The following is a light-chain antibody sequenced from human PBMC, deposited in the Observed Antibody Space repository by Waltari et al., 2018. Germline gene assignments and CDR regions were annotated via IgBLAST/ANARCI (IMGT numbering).Light chain of an antibody. J-gene: IGKJ4*01. CDR2: DAS. Sequence: EIVLTQSPATLSLSPGERATLSCRASQSVSTYLAWYQQKSGQAPRLLIYDASNRATGIPARFSGSGSGTDFTLTISSLEPEDFAIYYCQQRSDWPLTFGGGTKVEI. CDR1: QSVSTY. CDR3: QQRSDWPLT. V-gene: IGKV3-11*01.